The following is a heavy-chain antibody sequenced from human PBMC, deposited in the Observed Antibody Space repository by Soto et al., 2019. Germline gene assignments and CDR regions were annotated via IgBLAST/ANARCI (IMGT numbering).Heavy chain of an antibody. V-gene: IGHV1-69*06. CDR2: IIPIFGTA. CDR1: GGTFSSDA. Sequence: SVKVYCKTSGGTFSSDAISWVRQATGQGLEWMGGIIPIFGTANYAQKFQGRVTITADKSTSTAYMELSSLRSEDTAVYYCAKERYSGSPDAFDIWGQGTMVTVSS. CDR3: AKERYSGSPDAFDI. D-gene: IGHD1-26*01. J-gene: IGHJ3*02.